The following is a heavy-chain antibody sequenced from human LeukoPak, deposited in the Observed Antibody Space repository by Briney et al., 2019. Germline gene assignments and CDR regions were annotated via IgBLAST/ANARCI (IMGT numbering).Heavy chain of an antibody. CDR3: AIGYSYGQFDY. J-gene: IGHJ4*02. V-gene: IGHV5-51*01. D-gene: IGHD5-18*01. CDR2: IYPGDSDT. Sequence: GESLKISCQGSGYSFTTYWIGWVRQMPGKGLEWMGFIYPGDSDTRYSPAFQGQVTISADKSISTAYLQWSSLKASVTAMYYCAIGYSYGQFDYWGQGTLVTVSS. CDR1: GYSFTTYW.